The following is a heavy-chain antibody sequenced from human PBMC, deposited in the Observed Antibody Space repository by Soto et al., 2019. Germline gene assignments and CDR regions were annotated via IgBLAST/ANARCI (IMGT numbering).Heavy chain of an antibody. V-gene: IGHV3-7*01. CDR1: GFTFSSYW. J-gene: IGHJ6*02. Sequence: EVQLVESGGGLVQPGGSLRLSCVDSGFTFSSYWMSWVRQAPVKGLEWVGNIKQEGSEENYVYPVKGRLTISRDNAKNSMYLQMNGLRAEDTAVYYWARIAASGRGWDVWGQGTKVVVSS. D-gene: IGHD6-13*01. CDR2: IKQEGSEE. CDR3: ARIAASGRGWDV.